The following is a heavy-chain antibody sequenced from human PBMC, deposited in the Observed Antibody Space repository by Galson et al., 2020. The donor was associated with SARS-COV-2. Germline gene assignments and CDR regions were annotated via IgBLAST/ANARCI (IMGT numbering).Heavy chain of an antibody. CDR2: ITICGHT. Sequence: SETLSLTCAVYGGSFSGYSWTWIRQPPGKGLEWIGEITICGHTNYSPSLRSRVTISVHTSKNQFSLTLTSVTPADTSLYYCARGHRGVVPSPVLGLGPFYSYYYMDVWGKGTTVTVSS. D-gene: IGHD3-16*01. V-gene: IGHV4-34*01. CDR3: ARGHRGVVPSPVLGLGPFYSYYYMDV. J-gene: IGHJ6*03. CDR1: GGSFSGYS.